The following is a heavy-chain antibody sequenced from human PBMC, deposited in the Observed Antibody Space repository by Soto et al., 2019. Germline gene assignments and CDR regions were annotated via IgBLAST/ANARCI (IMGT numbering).Heavy chain of an antibody. D-gene: IGHD3-22*01. V-gene: IGHV4-59*01. CDR1: AGSITTSY. Sequence: SETLSLTCTVSAGSITTSYWSWIRQPLGKALEWIGYISYRRSTNYNPSLKSRLTISIDTSKSQISLKLTSMTTADTAVYYCASSGIVGREVNTWFDPWGQGTLVTVSS. CDR2: ISYRRST. CDR3: ASSGIVGREVNTWFDP. J-gene: IGHJ5*02.